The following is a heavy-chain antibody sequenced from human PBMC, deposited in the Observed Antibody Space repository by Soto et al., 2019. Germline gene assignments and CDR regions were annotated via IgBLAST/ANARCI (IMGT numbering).Heavy chain of an antibody. CDR3: ARPLEQHQLGFGMDV. CDR2: IWYDGSKI. Sequence: LRLSCAASGFTFSTYGMHWVRQAPGKGLEWVAVIWYDGSKIYYADSVKGRFTISRDNSKSTLYLQMNSLRAEDTAVYYCARPLEQHQLGFGMDVWGQGSPVTVSS. J-gene: IGHJ6*01. CDR1: GFTFSTYG. V-gene: IGHV3-33*01. D-gene: IGHD6-13*01.